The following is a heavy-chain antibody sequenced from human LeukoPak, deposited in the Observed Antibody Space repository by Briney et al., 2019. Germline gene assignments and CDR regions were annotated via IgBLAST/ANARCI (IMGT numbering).Heavy chain of an antibody. CDR1: GGSIRSSSYN. D-gene: IGHD2-21*02. CDR2: IHYIGTT. CDR3: AKSDGYGLIDS. V-gene: IGHV4-39*01. Sequence: SETLSLTCSVSGGSIRSSSYNWGWIRQPPGKGLEWIGTIHYIGTTFYNPSLKSRATISIDTSKNQFSLKLSSVTAADTAVYYCAKSDGYGLIDSWGQGTLVTVSS. J-gene: IGHJ5*01.